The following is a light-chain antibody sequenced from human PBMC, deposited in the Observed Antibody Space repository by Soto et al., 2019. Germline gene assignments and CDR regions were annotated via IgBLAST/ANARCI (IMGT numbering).Light chain of an antibody. CDR2: AAS. V-gene: IGKV1-39*01. Sequence: DIQMTQSPTSLSASVGDSVTITCRASQRIDNYLNWYQQKPGRAPDLLIFAASILHSGVPSRFSGSGTGTDFTLTISSLQPDDFAIYYCQQSDSSPYTFGQGTRLEI. CDR1: QRIDNY. CDR3: QQSDSSPYT. J-gene: IGKJ2*01.